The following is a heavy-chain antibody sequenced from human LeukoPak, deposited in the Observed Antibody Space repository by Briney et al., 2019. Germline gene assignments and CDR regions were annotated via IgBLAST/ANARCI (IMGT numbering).Heavy chain of an antibody. V-gene: IGHV4-30-2*01. J-gene: IGHJ4*02. D-gene: IGHD4-23*01. CDR1: GGSISSGGYY. CDR2: IYHSGST. CDR3: ARDLGGNWNSFDY. Sequence: MPSETLSLTRTVSGGSISSGGYYWSWIRQPPGKGLEWIGYIYHSGSTYYNPSLKSRVTISVDTSKNQFSLKLSSVTAADTAVYYCARDLGGNWNSFDYWGQGTLVTVSS.